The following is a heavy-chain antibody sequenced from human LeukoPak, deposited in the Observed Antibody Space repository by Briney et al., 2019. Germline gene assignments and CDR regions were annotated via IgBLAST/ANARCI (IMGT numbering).Heavy chain of an antibody. CDR3: ARSDYYDSSGHDY. CDR1: GFTFSSYS. D-gene: IGHD3-22*01. Sequence: PGGSLRLSCAASGFTFSSYSMNWVRQAPGKGLEWVSYISSSSSTIYYADSVKGRFTISRDNAKNSLYLQMYSLRAEDTAVYYCARSDYYDSSGHDYWGQGTLVTVSS. V-gene: IGHV3-48*04. J-gene: IGHJ4*02. CDR2: ISSSSSTI.